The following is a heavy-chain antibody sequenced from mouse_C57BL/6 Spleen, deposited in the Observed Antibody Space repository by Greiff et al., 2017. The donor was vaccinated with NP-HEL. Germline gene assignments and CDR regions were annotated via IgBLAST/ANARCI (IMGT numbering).Heavy chain of an antibody. D-gene: IGHD1-1*01. CDR3: ARSLCYGSSPYWYFDV. CDR1: GYTFTTYP. V-gene: IGHV1-47*01. J-gene: IGHJ1*03. Sequence: QVQLQQSGAELVKPGASVKMSCKASGYTFTTYPIEWMKQNHGKSLEWIGNFHPYNDDTKYNEKFKGKATLTVEKSSSTVYLELSRLTSDDSAVYYCARSLCYGSSPYWYFDVWGTGTTVTVSS. CDR2: FHPYNDDT.